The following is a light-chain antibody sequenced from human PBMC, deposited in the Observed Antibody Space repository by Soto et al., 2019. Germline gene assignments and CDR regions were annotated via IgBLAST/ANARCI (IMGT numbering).Light chain of an antibody. J-gene: IGLJ2*01. V-gene: IGLV2-8*01. Sequence: QSALTQPPSASGSPGQSVTISCTGTSSDVGGYNYVSWYQQHPGKAPKLMIYDVSKRPSGVTDRFSGSKSGNTASLTFSGLHAEDEAYYYCRSLAGSNHLVFGGGTKLTVL. CDR2: DVS. CDR3: RSLAGSNHLV. CDR1: SSDVGGYNY.